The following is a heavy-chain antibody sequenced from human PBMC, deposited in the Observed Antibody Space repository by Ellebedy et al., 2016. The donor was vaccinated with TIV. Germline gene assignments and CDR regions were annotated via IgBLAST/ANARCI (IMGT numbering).Heavy chain of an antibody. V-gene: IGHV4-34*01. CDR1: GGSFSGYY. CDR3: ARRIVGEAPSFDY. J-gene: IGHJ4*02. D-gene: IGHD1-26*01. CDR2: INHSGST. Sequence: MPGGSLRLSCAVYGGSFSGYYWTWIRQPPGKGLEWIGEINHSGSTNYNPSLKSRVTISVDTSKNQFSLKLSSVTAADTAVYYCARRIVGEAPSFDYWGQGTLVTVSS.